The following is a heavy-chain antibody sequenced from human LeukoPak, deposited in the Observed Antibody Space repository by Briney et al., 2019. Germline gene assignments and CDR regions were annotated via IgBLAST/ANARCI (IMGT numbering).Heavy chain of an antibody. CDR3: ARDRDVDDFDS. CDR1: GDSISTSNSY. V-gene: IGHV4-39*07. Sequence: KASETLSLTCTVSGDSISTSNSYWGWIRQPPGKGLEWIVSMSYSGHTYYNPSLKSRVTTSIDTSKNQLSLNLKSVTAADTAVYYCARDRDVDDFDSWGHGTLVTVSS. CDR2: MSYSGHT. D-gene: IGHD2-15*01. J-gene: IGHJ4*01.